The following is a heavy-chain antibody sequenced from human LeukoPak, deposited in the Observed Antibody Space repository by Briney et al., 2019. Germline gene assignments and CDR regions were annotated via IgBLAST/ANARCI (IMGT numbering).Heavy chain of an antibody. CDR2: CHYSGST. J-gene: IGHJ3*02. V-gene: IGHV4-59*08. CDR3: ARHPTGDLAFDI. CDR1: GASISTYY. D-gene: IGHD7-27*01. Sequence: SETLSLTCTVSGASISTYYWSWIRQPPGRGLEWIGYCHYSGSTNYNPSLKSRVTISVDTSKNQFSLKLSSVTAADTAVYYCARHPTGDLAFDIWGQGTMVTVSS.